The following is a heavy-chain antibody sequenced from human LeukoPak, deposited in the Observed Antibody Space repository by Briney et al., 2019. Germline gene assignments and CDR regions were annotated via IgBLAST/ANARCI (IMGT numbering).Heavy chain of an antibody. CDR1: GFTFSSYW. CDR3: ARDHAIQLWPGSYYYYMDV. V-gene: IGHV3-7*01. Sequence: GGSLRLSCAASGFTFSSYWMSWVRQAPGKGLEWVANIKQDGSEKYYVDSVKGRFTISRDNAKNSLYLQMNSLRAEDTAVYYCARDHAIQLWPGSYYYYMDVWGKGTTVTVSS. CDR2: IKQDGSEK. J-gene: IGHJ6*03. D-gene: IGHD5-18*01.